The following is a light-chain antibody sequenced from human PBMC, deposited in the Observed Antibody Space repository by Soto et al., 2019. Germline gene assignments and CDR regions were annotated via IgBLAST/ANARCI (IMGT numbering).Light chain of an antibody. CDR2: GAS. J-gene: IGKJ1*01. V-gene: IGKV3-20*01. CDR1: QSVSSSY. Sequence: EIVLTQSPGTLSLSPGERATLSCRASQSVSSSYLAWYQQKPGQAPRLLIYGASSRATGIPDRFSGSGSVTDFTLTISRLEPEDFAVYYCQQYGSPRRTFGQGTKVEIK. CDR3: QQYGSPRRT.